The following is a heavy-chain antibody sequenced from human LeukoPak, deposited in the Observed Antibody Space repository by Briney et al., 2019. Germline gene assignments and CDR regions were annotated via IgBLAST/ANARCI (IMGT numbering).Heavy chain of an antibody. CDR1: GFTFSSYD. CDR3: ARGKRSSGWFDEEYYYYGMDV. V-gene: IGHV3-13*01. D-gene: IGHD6-19*01. CDR2: IGTAGDT. J-gene: IGHJ6*02. Sequence: PGGSLRLSCAASGFTFSSYDMHWVRQATGKGLEWVSAIGTAGDTYYPGSVKGRFTISRENAKNSLYLQMNSLRAGDTAVYYCARGKRSSGWFDEEYYYYGMDVWGQGTTVTVSS.